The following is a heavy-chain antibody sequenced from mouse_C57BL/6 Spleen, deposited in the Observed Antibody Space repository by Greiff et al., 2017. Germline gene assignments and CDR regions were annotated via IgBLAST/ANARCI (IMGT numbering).Heavy chain of an antibody. Sequence: QVQLQQSGAELVKPGASVKLSCKASGYTFTSYWMQWVKQRPGQGLAWIGEIDPSDSYTNYNQQFKGKATLTVDTSSSTAYMQLSSLTSEDSAVYYCARGGTRAMDYWGQGTSVTVSS. CDR1: GYTFTSYW. V-gene: IGHV1-50*01. J-gene: IGHJ4*01. CDR3: ARGGTRAMDY. D-gene: IGHD4-1*01. CDR2: IDPSDSYT.